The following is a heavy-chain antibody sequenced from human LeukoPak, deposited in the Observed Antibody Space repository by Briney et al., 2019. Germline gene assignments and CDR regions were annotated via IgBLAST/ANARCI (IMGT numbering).Heavy chain of an antibody. CDR1: GFTFSSYW. CDR3: ARDNNSWFDP. Sequence: GGSLRLSCAASGFTFSSYWIHWVRQAPGKGLVWVSRIKSDGSSTSYADSVQGRFTISRDNAKNTLYLQMSSLRAEDTAVYYCARDNNSWFDPWGQGTLVTVSS. J-gene: IGHJ5*02. CDR2: IKSDGSST. V-gene: IGHV3-74*01.